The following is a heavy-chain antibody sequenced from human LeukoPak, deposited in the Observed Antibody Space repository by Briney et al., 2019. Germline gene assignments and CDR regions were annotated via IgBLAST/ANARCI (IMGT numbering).Heavy chain of an antibody. Sequence: SETLSLTCTVSGGSISSYYWSWIRQPPGKGLEWIGYIYYSGSTNYNLSLKSRVSISVDTSKNQFSLKLSSVTAADTAVYYCARLQGGYSYGLVFDWFDPWGQGTLVTVSS. J-gene: IGHJ5*02. CDR1: GGSISSYY. CDR2: IYYSGST. V-gene: IGHV4-59*01. D-gene: IGHD5-18*01. CDR3: ARLQGGYSYGLVFDWFDP.